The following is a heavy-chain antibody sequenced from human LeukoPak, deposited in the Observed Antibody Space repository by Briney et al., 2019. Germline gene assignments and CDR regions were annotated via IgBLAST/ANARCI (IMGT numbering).Heavy chain of an antibody. D-gene: IGHD2-2*01. J-gene: IGHJ5*02. V-gene: IGHV3-23*01. CDR3: AKGGYCSSTSCSESGLNGFDP. CDR2: ISGSGGST. Sequence: GGSLRLSCAASGFTFSSYAMSWVRQAPGKGLDWVSAISGSGGSTYYADSVKGRFTISRDISKNTLYLQMNSLRAEDTAVYCCAKGGYCSSTSCSESGLNGFDPWGQGKLVTVSS. CDR1: GFTFSSYA.